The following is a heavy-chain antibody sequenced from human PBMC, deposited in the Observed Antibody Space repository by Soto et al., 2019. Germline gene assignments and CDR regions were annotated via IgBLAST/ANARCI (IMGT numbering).Heavy chain of an antibody. V-gene: IGHV4-39*01. CDR3: APLSVSLSGPYGIHV. D-gene: IGHD2-15*01. CDR1: GYYVSSSDYY. J-gene: IGHJ6*02. CDR2: MLYSGLT. Sequence: SKKLSLTCSVSGYYVSSSDYYWAWIRQPPGKGLEWIGSMLYSGLTYYNPSLKSRVTLSVDTSKNQFSVRLNSVTASDTAVYYCAPLSVSLSGPYGIHVWGQGTTVTVSS.